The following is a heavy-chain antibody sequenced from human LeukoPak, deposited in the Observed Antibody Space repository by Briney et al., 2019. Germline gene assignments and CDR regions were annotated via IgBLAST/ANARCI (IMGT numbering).Heavy chain of an antibody. CDR2: IYYSGST. J-gene: IGHJ3*02. V-gene: IGHV4-59*01. D-gene: IGHD5-12*01. Sequence: KTSETLSLTCSVSGGSISSDYWTWVRQPPGKGLEWIGYIYYSGSTNYNPSLKSRVTISLDTSKNQFPLKLSSVTAADTAVYYCARESPYDGAFDIWGQGTVVTVSS. CDR3: ARESPYDGAFDI. CDR1: GGSISSDY.